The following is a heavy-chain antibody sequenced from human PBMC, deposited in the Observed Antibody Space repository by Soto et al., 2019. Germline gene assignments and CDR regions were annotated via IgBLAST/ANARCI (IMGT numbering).Heavy chain of an antibody. Sequence: EVQLLESGGGLVQPGGSLRLSCAASGFTFNTYAMNWVRQAPGKGLEWVASIRGRGGTINYADSVKGRFTTSRDTAKNTLYLQMNSLSAEDTAVYYCAKGFIVVVTAIRPDDNFDVWGQGTMVTVSS. D-gene: IGHD2-21*02. CDR3: AKGFIVVVTAIRPDDNFDV. CDR2: IRGRGGTI. J-gene: IGHJ3*01. CDR1: GFTFNTYA. V-gene: IGHV3-23*01.